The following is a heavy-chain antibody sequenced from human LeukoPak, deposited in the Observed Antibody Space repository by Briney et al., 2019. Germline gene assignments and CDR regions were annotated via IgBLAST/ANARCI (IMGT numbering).Heavy chain of an antibody. CDR3: AKVPPTVVVLYYFDY. Sequence: GGSLRLSCAASGFTFSSYGMHWVRQAPGKGLEWVAFIRYDGSNKYYADSVKGRFTISRDNSKNTLYLQMNSLRAEDTAVYYCAKVPPTVVVLYYFDYWGQGTLVTVSS. V-gene: IGHV3-30*02. D-gene: IGHD3-22*01. CDR1: GFTFSSYG. J-gene: IGHJ4*02. CDR2: IRYDGSNK.